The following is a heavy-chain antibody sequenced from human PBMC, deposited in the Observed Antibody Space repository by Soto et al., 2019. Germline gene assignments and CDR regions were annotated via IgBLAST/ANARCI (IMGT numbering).Heavy chain of an antibody. V-gene: IGHV3-30*03. Sequence: GGSLRLSCAASGFTFSSDGMHWVRQAPGKGLEWVAVISYDGSNKYYADSVKGRFTISRDNSKNTLYLQMNSLRAEDTAVYYCATGLYSSGWFKGSGMDVWGQGTTVTVSS. CDR1: GFTFSSDG. J-gene: IGHJ6*02. CDR2: ISYDGSNK. CDR3: ATGLYSSGWFKGSGMDV. D-gene: IGHD6-19*01.